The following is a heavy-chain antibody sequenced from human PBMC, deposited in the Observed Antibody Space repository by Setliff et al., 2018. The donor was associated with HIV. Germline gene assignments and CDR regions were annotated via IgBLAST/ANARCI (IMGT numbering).Heavy chain of an antibody. V-gene: IGHV4-59*01. CDR3: ASGEYSYGYRFDY. D-gene: IGHD5-18*01. Sequence: SETLSLTCTVSGGSISNYYWSWIRQPPGKGLEWIGNIHYSGSTNYNPSLKSRVTISVDTSKNQFSLKLTSVTPADTAVYYCASGEYSYGYRFDYWGQGTLVTVSS. CDR1: GGSISNYY. CDR2: IHYSGST. J-gene: IGHJ4*02.